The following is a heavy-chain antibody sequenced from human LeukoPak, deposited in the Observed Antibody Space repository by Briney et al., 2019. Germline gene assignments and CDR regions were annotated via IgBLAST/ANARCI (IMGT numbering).Heavy chain of an antibody. CDR2: IYETGST. Sequence: SETLSLTCTVSGGSVSSGGYYWTWIRQPPGKGLEYIGYIYETGSTNYNPSLKSRVTISAATSKNQFSLRLSSVTAADTAMYFCARHQGNSWYFAYWGQGTLVTVSS. CDR3: ARHQGNSWYFAY. D-gene: IGHD6-13*01. CDR1: GGSVSSGGYY. J-gene: IGHJ4*02. V-gene: IGHV4-61*08.